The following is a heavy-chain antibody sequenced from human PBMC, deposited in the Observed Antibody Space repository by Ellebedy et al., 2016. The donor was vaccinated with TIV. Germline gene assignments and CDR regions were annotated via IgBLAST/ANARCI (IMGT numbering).Heavy chain of an antibody. Sequence: ASVKVSCKASGYTFTSYAMHWVRQAPGQRLEWMGWINAGNGNTKYSQKFQGRVTITRDTSASTAYMELSSLRSEDTAVYYCAEGSGSYYGMDVWGQGTTVTVSS. CDR1: GYTFTSYA. CDR3: AEGSGSYYGMDV. J-gene: IGHJ6*02. V-gene: IGHV1-3*01. CDR2: INAGNGNT. D-gene: IGHD3-10*01.